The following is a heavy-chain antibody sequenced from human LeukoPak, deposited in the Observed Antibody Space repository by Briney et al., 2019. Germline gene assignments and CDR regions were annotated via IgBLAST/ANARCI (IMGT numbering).Heavy chain of an antibody. D-gene: IGHD4-23*01. Sequence: SVTLSLTCTVSGGSISSYYWSWIRQPPGKGLEWIGYIYYSGSTNYNPSLQSRVTISVDTSKNQFSLKLSSVTAADTAVYYCARIMTTVVTDAFDIWGQGTMVTVSS. CDR3: ARIMTTVVTDAFDI. CDR2: IYYSGST. J-gene: IGHJ3*02. V-gene: IGHV4-59*01. CDR1: GGSISSYY.